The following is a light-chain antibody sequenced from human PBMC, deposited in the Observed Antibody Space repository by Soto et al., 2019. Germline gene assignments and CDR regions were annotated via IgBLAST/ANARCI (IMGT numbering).Light chain of an antibody. V-gene: IGLV2-18*01. CDR2: EVS. CDR3: SLHTSSSTYV. J-gene: IGLJ1*01. Sequence: QSALTQPPSVSGSPGQSVTISCTGTSSDVGSYNRVSWYQQSPGTAPKLMIYEVSNRPSGVPDRFSGSKSGNTASLTISGLQAEDEADYYCSLHTSSSTYVFGTGTQLTVL. CDR1: SSDVGSYNR.